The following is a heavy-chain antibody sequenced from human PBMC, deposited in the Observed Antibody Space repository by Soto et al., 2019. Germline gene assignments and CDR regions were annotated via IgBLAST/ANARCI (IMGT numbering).Heavy chain of an antibody. J-gene: IGHJ6*03. CDR1: GFIFSTYW. V-gene: IGHV3-7*01. CDR2: IRQDGSEK. Sequence: EVQLVESGGGLVQPGGSLRLSCAASGFIFSTYWMSWVRQTPGKGLEWVATIRQDGSEKHYVDSVKGRFTISRDNAKNSLFLEMSSLRVEETAVYYCARGRGRASCPYYMEVWGKGTTVTVSS. D-gene: IGHD2-2*01. CDR3: ARGRGRASCPYYMEV.